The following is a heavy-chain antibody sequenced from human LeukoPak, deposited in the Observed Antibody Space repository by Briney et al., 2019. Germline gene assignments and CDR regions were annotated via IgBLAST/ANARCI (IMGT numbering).Heavy chain of an antibody. CDR2: ISSSSSYI. V-gene: IGHV3-21*01. Sequence: GGSLRLSCAASGFTFSSYSMNWVRQAPGKGLEWVSSISSSSSYIYYADSVKGRFTISRDNAKNSLYLQMNSLRAEDTAVYYCARGIVGATSFLDYWDQGTLVTVSS. CDR1: GFTFSSYS. CDR3: ARGIVGATSFLDY. D-gene: IGHD1-26*01. J-gene: IGHJ4*02.